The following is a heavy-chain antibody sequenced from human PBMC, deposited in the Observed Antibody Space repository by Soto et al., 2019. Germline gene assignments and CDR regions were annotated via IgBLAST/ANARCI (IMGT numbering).Heavy chain of an antibody. CDR2: ISTRSDI. CDR1: GFTFSGYS. V-gene: IGHV3-21*01. J-gene: IGHJ6*02. D-gene: IGHD2-21*02. CDR3: AREETAWPLAYGLDV. Sequence: PGVSLRLSCAASGFTFSGYSMNWVRQAPGKGLEWVASISTRSDIYYADSVKGRFTISRDNAKNSVSLQMNSLRAEDTAVYYCAREETAWPLAYGLDVWGQGTTVTVSS.